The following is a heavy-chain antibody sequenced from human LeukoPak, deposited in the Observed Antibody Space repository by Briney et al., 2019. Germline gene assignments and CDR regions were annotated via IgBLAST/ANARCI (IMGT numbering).Heavy chain of an antibody. Sequence: GGSLRLSCAASGFTFSSYGMHWVRHAPGKGLEWVAVIWYDGSNKYYADSVKGRFTISRDNSKNTLYLQMNSLRAEDTAVYYCARSSIGYSSSWYLDYWGQGTLVTVSS. CDR3: ARSSIGYSSSWYLDY. V-gene: IGHV3-33*01. D-gene: IGHD6-13*01. CDR2: IWYDGSNK. CDR1: GFTFSSYG. J-gene: IGHJ4*02.